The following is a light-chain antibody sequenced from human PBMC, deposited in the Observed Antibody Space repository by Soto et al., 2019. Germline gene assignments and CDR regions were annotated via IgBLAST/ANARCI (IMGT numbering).Light chain of an antibody. J-gene: IGLJ2*01. CDR2: EDN. Sequence: NFMLTQPHSVSESPGKTVTISCTRSSGSIASNYVQWYQQRPGSAPTTVIYEDNQRPSGVPDRFSGSIDSSSNSASLTISGLKTEDEADYYCQSYDSSNHEMVFGGGTKLTVL. V-gene: IGLV6-57*04. CDR3: QSYDSSNHEMV. CDR1: SGSIASNY.